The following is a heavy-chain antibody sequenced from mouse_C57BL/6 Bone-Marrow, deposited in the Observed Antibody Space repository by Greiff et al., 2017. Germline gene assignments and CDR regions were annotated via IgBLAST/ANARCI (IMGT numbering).Heavy chain of an antibody. CDR2: IYPGSGDT. Sequence: LQQSGAELVRPGASVKMSCTASGYTFTSYNMHWVKQTPRQGLEWIGAIYPGSGDTSYNQKFKGKATPTVDKSSNTSYLQLSILTSEDSAVYFCARDSPRYFDFWGTGTTVTVSA. V-gene: IGHV1-12*01. CDR3: ARDSPRYFDF. J-gene: IGHJ1*03. CDR1: GYTFTSYN. D-gene: IGHD2-12*01.